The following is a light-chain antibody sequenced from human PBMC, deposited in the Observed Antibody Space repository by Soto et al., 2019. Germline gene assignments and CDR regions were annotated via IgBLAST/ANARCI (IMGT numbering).Light chain of an antibody. Sequence: QSVLAQPASVSVSPGQSITISCTGTSSDVGGYNYVSWYQQHPGKAPKLMIYDVSNRPSGVSNRFSGSKSGNTASLTISGLQAEDEADYYCSSYTSSSTPVFGTGTKV. V-gene: IGLV2-14*01. J-gene: IGLJ1*01. CDR1: SSDVGGYNY. CDR3: SSYTSSSTPV. CDR2: DVS.